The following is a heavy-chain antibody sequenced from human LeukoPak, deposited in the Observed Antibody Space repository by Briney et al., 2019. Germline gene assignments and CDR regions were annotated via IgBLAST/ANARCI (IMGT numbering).Heavy chain of an antibody. CDR2: IWYDGSNK. CDR1: GFTFSTSG. CDR3: ARARGVSTGYRPIDY. V-gene: IGHV3-33*01. J-gene: IGHJ4*02. Sequence: GGSLRLSCAASGFTFSTSGMHWVRQAPGKGLEWVAVIWYDGSNKHYAESVKGRFSISRDNSKSTLYLQMNSLRAEDTAVYYCARARGVSTGYRPIDYRGQGTLVTVSS. D-gene: IGHD3-22*01.